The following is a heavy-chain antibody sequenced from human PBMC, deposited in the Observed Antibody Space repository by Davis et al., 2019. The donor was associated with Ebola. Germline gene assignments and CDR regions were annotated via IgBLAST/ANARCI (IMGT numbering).Heavy chain of an antibody. CDR1: GFTFSGSA. CDR2: ISSSSNYI. Sequence: GGSLRLSCAASGFTFSGSAMNWVRQAPGKGLEWVSSISSSSNYIYYPDSVKGRFTISRDNAKSLLFLQMNSLRAEDTAVYFCARVTANYYYGMDVWGQGTTVTVSS. V-gene: IGHV3-21*01. D-gene: IGHD2-21*02. CDR3: ARVTANYYYGMDV. J-gene: IGHJ6*02.